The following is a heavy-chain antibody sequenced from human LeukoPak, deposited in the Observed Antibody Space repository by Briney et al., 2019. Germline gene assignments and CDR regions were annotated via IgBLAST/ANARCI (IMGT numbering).Heavy chain of an antibody. D-gene: IGHD3-9*01. CDR2: IYHSGST. J-gene: IGHJ4*02. CDR1: GYSISSGYY. V-gene: IGHV4-38-2*01. Sequence: SETLSLTCAVSGYSISSGYYWGWIRQPPGKGLEWIGSIYHSGSTYYNPSLKSRVTISVDTSKNQFSLKLSSVTAADTAVYYCARGGYFDWPYYFDYWGQGTLVTASS. CDR3: ARGGYFDWPYYFDY.